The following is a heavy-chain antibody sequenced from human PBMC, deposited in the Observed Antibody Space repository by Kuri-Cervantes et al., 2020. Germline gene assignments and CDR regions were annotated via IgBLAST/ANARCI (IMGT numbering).Heavy chain of an antibody. CDR1: GGSISSSSYY. Sequence: SETLSLTCIVSGGSISSSSYYWGWIRQPPGKGLGWIGSIYYSGNTNYNPSLRNRVTISIDTSKNQFSLKVTSVTAADTAVYHCARMYGSAFLPTEYFQYWGQGTLVTVSS. J-gene: IGHJ1*01. D-gene: IGHD3-10*01. V-gene: IGHV4-39*07. CDR2: IYYSGNT. CDR3: ARMYGSAFLPTEYFQY.